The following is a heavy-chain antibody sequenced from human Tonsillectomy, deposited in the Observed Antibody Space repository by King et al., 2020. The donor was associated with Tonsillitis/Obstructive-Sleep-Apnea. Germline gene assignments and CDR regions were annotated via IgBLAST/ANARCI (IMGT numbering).Heavy chain of an antibody. CDR2: INHSGST. CDR1: GGSFSGYY. V-gene: IGHV4-34*01. D-gene: IGHD4-17*01. J-gene: IGHJ4*02. Sequence: VQLPQWGAGLLKPSETLSLTCAVYGGSFSGYYWSWIRQPPGKGLEWIGEINHSGSTNYNPSLKSRVTISVDTSKNQFSLKLSSVTSADTAVYYCARGSVTTTTTLYYFDYWGQGTLVTVSS. CDR3: ARGSVTTTTTLYYFDY.